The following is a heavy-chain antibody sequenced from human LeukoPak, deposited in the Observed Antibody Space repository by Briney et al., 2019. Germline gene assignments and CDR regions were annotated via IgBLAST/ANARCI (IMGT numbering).Heavy chain of an antibody. Sequence: PGGSLRLSCAASGFTFSSYDMTWVRQAPGKGLEWVSVISVGGGSTAYANSVKGRFTISRDDSKNTLHLQMDSLRADDTAVYYCARARFGLLLALSGYCSSTSCPDAFDIWGQGTMVTVSS. CDR2: ISVGGGST. CDR3: ARARFGLLLALSGYCSSTSCPDAFDI. D-gene: IGHD2-2*01. V-gene: IGHV3-23*01. CDR1: GFTFSSYD. J-gene: IGHJ3*02.